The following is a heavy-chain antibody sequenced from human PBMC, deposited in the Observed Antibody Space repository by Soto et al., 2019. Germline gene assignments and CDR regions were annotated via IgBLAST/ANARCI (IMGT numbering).Heavy chain of an antibody. CDR2: ISAYNGNT. CDR3: ARTLKGLNWLVMFQH. V-gene: IGHV1-18*01. CDR1: GYTFTSYG. J-gene: IGHJ1*01. D-gene: IGHD6-19*01. Sequence: QVQLVQSGAEVKKPGASVMVSCKASGYTFTSYGISWGRQAPGQGLEWMGWISAYNGNTNYAQKLQGRVTMTTDTSPSTAYMELRSLISDDTAVYYCARTLKGLNWLVMFQHWGQGTLVTVSS.